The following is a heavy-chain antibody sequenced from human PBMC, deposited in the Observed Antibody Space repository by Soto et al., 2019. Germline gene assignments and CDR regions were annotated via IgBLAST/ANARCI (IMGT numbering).Heavy chain of an antibody. V-gene: IGHV4-59*08. Sequence: PSETLSLTCTVSGGSISRYYWSWIRQPPGKEMKWIGYIYYSGSTNSNPSLKRRVTISVDTSKNQFSLKLASVTPADPAVYYCQRHDPGVVRDAFEIWGQGTLVTVS. J-gene: IGHJ3*02. D-gene: IGHD3-10*01. CDR1: GGSISRYY. CDR2: IYYSGST. CDR3: QRHDPGVVRDAFEI.